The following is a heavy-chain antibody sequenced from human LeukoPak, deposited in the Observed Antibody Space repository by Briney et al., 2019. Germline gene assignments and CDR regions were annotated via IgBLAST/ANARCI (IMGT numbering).Heavy chain of an antibody. V-gene: IGHV4-39*01. D-gene: IGHD6-19*01. CDR3: ARRSTGSHYYGMDV. Sequence: SETLSLTCTVSGGSISSSYYYWGWIRQPPGKGLEWIGSIYYSGSTDYNPTLKSRVTISVDTSKKQLSLKLSSVTAADTAVYYCARRSTGSHYYGMDVWGQGTTVTVSS. CDR1: GGSISSSYYY. J-gene: IGHJ6*02. CDR2: IYYSGST.